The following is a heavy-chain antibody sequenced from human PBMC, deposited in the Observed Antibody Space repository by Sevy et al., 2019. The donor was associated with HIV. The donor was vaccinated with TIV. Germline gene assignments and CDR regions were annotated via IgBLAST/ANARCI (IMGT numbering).Heavy chain of an antibody. CDR3: TSSNSSSWHDPYYYYYGMDV. CDR1: GFTLSGSA. CDR2: IRSKANSYAT. D-gene: IGHD6-13*01. J-gene: IGHJ6*02. Sequence: GGSLRLSCAASGFTLSGSAMHWVRQASGKGLEWVGRIRSKANSYATAYAASVKGRFTISRDDSKNTACLQMNSLKTEDTAVYYCTSSNSSSWHDPYYYYYGMDVWGQGATVTVSS. V-gene: IGHV3-73*01.